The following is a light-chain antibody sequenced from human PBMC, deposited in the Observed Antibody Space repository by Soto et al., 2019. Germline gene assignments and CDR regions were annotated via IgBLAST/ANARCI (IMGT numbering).Light chain of an antibody. CDR1: RNLGFY. Sequence: DIQMAQSPSSLTASLGDRVTSTCRASRNLGFYLNWYQQKPGRAPQLLVYTASNLQTGVPSRFGGSGSGTDFTRTISSLQPEDFATYYCQQSLSSPLTFGGGTKV. V-gene: IGKV1-39*01. CDR3: QQSLSSPLT. CDR2: TAS. J-gene: IGKJ4*01.